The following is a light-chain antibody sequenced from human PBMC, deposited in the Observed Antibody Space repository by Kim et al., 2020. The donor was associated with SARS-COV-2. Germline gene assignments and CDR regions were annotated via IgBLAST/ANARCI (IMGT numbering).Light chain of an antibody. CDR1: QSISSY. CDR2: AAS. Sequence: ATVGDRVAITCRASQSISSYLHWYQQKPGKAPILLIYAASSLQSGVPSRFSGSGSGTDFTLTISSLHPEDFATYYCQQSYSSPPAFGQGTKVEIK. J-gene: IGKJ1*01. CDR3: QQSYSSPPA. V-gene: IGKV1-39*01.